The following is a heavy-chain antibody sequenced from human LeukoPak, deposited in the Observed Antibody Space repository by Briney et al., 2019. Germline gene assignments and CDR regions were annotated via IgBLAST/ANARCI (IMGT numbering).Heavy chain of an antibody. CDR2: INSDGSST. D-gene: IGHD5-18*01. CDR3: ARDRVYSYGFDY. J-gene: IGHJ4*02. CDR1: GSTFSSYW. V-gene: IGHV3-74*01. Sequence: GGSLRLSCVASGSTFSSYWMHWVRQAPGKGLVWVSRINSDGSSTSYADSVKGRLTISRDNAKNTLYLQMNSLRAEDTAVYYCARDRVYSYGFDYWGQGTLVTVSS.